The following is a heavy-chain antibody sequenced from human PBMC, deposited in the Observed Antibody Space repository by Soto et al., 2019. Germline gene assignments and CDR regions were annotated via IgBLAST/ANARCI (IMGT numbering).Heavy chain of an antibody. CDR2: MFYSGLT. CDR3: APLSVSLSGPYGIHV. Sequence: SETLSLTCSVSGYSVTSSDYYWAWIRQPPGKGLEWIGSMFYSGLTYYYPSLKSRVTLSVATSKNQFSVRLNSVTAADTAVYYCAPLSVSLSGPYGIHVWGQGTTVTVSS. CDR1: GYSVTSSDYY. D-gene: IGHD2-15*01. V-gene: IGHV4-39*01. J-gene: IGHJ6*02.